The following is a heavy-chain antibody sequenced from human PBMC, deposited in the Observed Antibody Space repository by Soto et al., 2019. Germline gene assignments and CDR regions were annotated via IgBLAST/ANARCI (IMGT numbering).Heavy chain of an antibody. D-gene: IGHD6-19*01. CDR3: ARHTGYSSGKRWFDP. J-gene: IGHJ5*02. Sequence: PSETLSLTCAVSSGSISSSNWWSWVRQPPGKGLEWIGEIYHSGSTSYNPSLRSRVTMSVDTSKNQFSLKLSSVSAADTAVYYCARHTGYSSGKRWFDPWGQGTLVTVSS. CDR1: SGSISSSNW. V-gene: IGHV4-4*02. CDR2: IYHSGST.